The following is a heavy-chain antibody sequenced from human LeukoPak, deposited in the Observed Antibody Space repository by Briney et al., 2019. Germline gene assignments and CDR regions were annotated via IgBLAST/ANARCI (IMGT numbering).Heavy chain of an antibody. CDR3: ARENVVVPAAIVGGFDY. J-gene: IGHJ4*02. CDR1: GGSISSYY. D-gene: IGHD2-2*02. V-gene: IGHV4-59*01. Sequence: SETLSLTCTVSGGSISSYYWSWIRQPPGKGLEWIGYIYYSGSTNYNPSLKSRVTISVDTSKNQFSLKLSSVTAADTAVYYCARENVVVPAAIVGGFDYWGQGTLVTVSS. CDR2: IYYSGST.